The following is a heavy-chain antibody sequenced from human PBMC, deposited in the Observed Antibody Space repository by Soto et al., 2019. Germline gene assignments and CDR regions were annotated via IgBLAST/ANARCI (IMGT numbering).Heavy chain of an antibody. Sequence: QVQLQQWGAGLLKPSETLSLTCAVYGGSFSGYYWSWIRQPPGKGLEWIGEINHSGSTNYNPSLRGRVNTSIDTSKNQFSLNLSSVTAADTAVYYGASGRWEVRFDDWGQGTLVTVSS. J-gene: IGHJ4*02. CDR3: ASGRWEVRFDD. CDR1: GGSFSGYY. D-gene: IGHD1-26*01. CDR2: INHSGST. V-gene: IGHV4-34*01.